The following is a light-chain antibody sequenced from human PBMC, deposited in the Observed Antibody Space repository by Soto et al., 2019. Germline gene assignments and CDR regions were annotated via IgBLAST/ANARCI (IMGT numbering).Light chain of an antibody. CDR1: QTIDTY. CDR3: HQSTGIPYT. CDR2: PAP. J-gene: IGKJ2*01. V-gene: IGKV1-39*01. Sequence: DIQMTQSPSSLSASVGDRVTITCRASQTIDTYLNWYQQNPGKAPKLLIYPAPTLQNGVPSRFSGSGSGTDFTLTISSLQPEDFATYYCHQSTGIPYTFGQGTKLEIK.